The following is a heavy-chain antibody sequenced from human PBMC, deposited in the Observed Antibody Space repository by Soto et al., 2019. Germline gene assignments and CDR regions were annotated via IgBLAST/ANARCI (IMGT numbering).Heavy chain of an antibody. Sequence: EVQLVESGGDLVQRGGSLRLSCAASGFPFSSYWMHWVRHTPGKGLDWVARISGDGVTTYYADSVKGRFTVSRDNAKNTRSLQISGLRAEDTAVYYCAREYYGLLTGYYTDYWGQGTLVSVSS. J-gene: IGHJ4*02. CDR2: ISGDGVTT. CDR3: AREYYGLLTGYYTDY. V-gene: IGHV3-74*01. D-gene: IGHD3-9*01. CDR1: GFPFSSYW.